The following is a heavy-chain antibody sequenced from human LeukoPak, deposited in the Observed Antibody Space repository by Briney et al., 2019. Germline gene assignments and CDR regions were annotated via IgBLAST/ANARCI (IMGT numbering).Heavy chain of an antibody. V-gene: IGHV3-49*04. Sequence: GGSLRLSCTASGFPFGDYSMIWVRQAPGKGLEWVGSIRGEAYGGTTEYAASVKGRLILSRDDSKSIAYLQLSSLKTEDTAVYYCTREKIPGLFGVLFWGQGTLVTVSS. CDR3: TREKIPGLFGVLF. J-gene: IGHJ4*02. D-gene: IGHD3-10*01. CDR2: IRGEAYGGTT. CDR1: GFPFGDYS.